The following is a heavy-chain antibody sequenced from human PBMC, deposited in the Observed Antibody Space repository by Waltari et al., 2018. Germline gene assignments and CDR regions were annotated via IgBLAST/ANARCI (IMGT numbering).Heavy chain of an antibody. J-gene: IGHJ3*01. CDR3: ATYIGASLGTAAVDV. Sequence: QLQLQESGPRLVQPPESLPITCTVSGGALTSNRNSWGWIRQPPGQGLGWIGTISYPGATYSSPSLKSRVTISRDTSKNQLALTLGSVTAADTALYYCATYIGASLGTAAVDVWGQGTMVTVSS. CDR2: ISYPGAT. D-gene: IGHD5-12*01. V-gene: IGHV4-39*01. CDR1: GGALTSNRNS.